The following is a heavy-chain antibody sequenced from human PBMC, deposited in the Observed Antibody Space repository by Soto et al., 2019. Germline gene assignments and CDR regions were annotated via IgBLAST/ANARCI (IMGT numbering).Heavy chain of an antibody. D-gene: IGHD3-10*01. CDR1: GYSFTGYD. CDR2: INPNSGNT. CDR3: ARADGSSHDAFDI. Sequence: QVHLVQSGAEVKKPGASVKVSCKASGYSFTGYDVHWVRQAAGHGLEWMGWINPNSGNTGHAEKFQGRLTLTRNISTSTEYLELRSLRSEDTAVYYCARADGSSHDAFDIWGQGTMVTVSS. J-gene: IGHJ3*02. V-gene: IGHV1-8*02.